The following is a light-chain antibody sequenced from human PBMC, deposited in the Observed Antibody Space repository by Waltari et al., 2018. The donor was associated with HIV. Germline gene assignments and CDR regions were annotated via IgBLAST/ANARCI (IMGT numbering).Light chain of an antibody. V-gene: IGLV2-23*02. CDR2: EVT. CDR1: SSDIGGYDI. CDR3: CSYAGGTTSV. Sequence: QSALTQPASVSGSPGQSITISCTGTSSDIGGYDIVSWFQQHPCTAPKVMIYEVTNRPSGVSNRFSGSQSGNTASLTISGLQAEGEADYYCCSYAGGTTSVFGGGTKLTVL. J-gene: IGLJ3*02.